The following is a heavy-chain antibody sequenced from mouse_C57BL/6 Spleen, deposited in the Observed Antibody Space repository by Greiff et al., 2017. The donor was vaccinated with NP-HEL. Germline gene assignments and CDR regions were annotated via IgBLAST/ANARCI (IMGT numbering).Heavy chain of an antibody. V-gene: IGHV1-74*01. CDR3: AIWGNSMVTTPAMDY. D-gene: IGHD2-2*01. CDR1: GYTFTSYW. CDR2: IHPSDRDT. Sequence: VQLQQPGAELVKPGASVKVSCKASGYTFTSYWMHWVKQRPGQGLEWIGRIHPSDRDTNYNQKFKGKATLTVDKSSSTAYMQLSSLTSEDSAVYYCAIWGNSMVTTPAMDYWGQGTSVTVSS. J-gene: IGHJ4*01.